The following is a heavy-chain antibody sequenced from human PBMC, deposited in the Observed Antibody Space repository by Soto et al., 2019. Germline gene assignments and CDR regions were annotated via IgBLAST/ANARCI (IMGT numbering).Heavy chain of an antibody. Sequence: ASVKVSCKVSGYTLTALSMHGVRQAPGKGLEWMGGFDPEDGETIYAQKFQGRVTMTEDTSTDTAYMELSSLISEDTAVYYCATASRFLDWPGFDYCGQGTLVAVSS. J-gene: IGHJ4*02. D-gene: IGHD3-3*01. V-gene: IGHV1-24*01. CDR2: FDPEDGET. CDR3: ATASRFLDWPGFDY. CDR1: GYTLTALS.